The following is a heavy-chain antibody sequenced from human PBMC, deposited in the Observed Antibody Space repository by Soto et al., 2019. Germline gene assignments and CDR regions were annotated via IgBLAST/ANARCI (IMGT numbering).Heavy chain of an antibody. CDR2: AYYRSKWYI. V-gene: IGHV6-1*01. Sequence: PSQTLSLTCAISGDSVSSDNAAWNWIRQSPSRGLEWLGRAYYRSKWYIEYAPSVNSRITINPDTSKNQLSLHLISVNLEDTAVYYCVRSRVFIAVTSVTNYYYYYGMDVWGKGTTLTVSS. J-gene: IGHJ6*04. CDR3: VRSRVFIAVTSVTNYYYYYGMDV. CDR1: GDSVSSDNAA. D-gene: IGHD6-19*01.